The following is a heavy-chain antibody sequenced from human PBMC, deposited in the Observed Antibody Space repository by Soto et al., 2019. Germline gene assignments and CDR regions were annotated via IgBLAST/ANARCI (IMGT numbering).Heavy chain of an antibody. Sequence: PVGALRLSGASSGFPFRNYGMNWARQAPGEGLDGVSYIGIGSSTKYYADSVKGRFTISRDNAKNSLYLQMNSLRAEDTAVYYCARDQLYYNDISGRPLNAFDVWGQGTMVTVSS. V-gene: IGHV3-48*01. CDR1: GFPFRNYG. D-gene: IGHD3-22*01. CDR3: ARDQLYYNDISGRPLNAFDV. J-gene: IGHJ3*01. CDR2: IGIGSSTK.